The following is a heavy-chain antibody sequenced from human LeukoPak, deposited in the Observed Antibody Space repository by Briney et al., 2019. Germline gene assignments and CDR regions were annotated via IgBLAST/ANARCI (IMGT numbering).Heavy chain of an antibody. CDR1: GGTFTSYA. CDR3: ARGGENWFDP. Sequence: SVTVSFTASGGTFTSYAISWVRQPPGPGLEWMGRIIPIFGIANYAQEFQGRVTITADKSTSTAYMELSSLRSEDTAVYYCARGGENWFDPWGQGTLVTVSS. J-gene: IGHJ5*02. D-gene: IGHD7-27*01. V-gene: IGHV1-69*04. CDR2: IIPIFGIA.